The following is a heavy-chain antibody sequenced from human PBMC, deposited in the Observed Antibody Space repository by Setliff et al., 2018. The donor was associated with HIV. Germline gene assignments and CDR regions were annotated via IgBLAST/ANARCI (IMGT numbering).Heavy chain of an antibody. J-gene: IGHJ6*03. Sequence: GESLKISCQGSGYRFASYWIGWVRQMPGKGLEWMGIIYPGDSDTRYSPSFQGQVTISADKSISTAYLQWSSLKASDTAMYYCALLRGYWYGSGSYFYYYMDVWGKGTSVTVSS. V-gene: IGHV5-51*01. CDR2: IYPGDSDT. CDR1: GYRFASYW. CDR3: ALLRGYWYGSGSYFYYYMDV. D-gene: IGHD3-10*01.